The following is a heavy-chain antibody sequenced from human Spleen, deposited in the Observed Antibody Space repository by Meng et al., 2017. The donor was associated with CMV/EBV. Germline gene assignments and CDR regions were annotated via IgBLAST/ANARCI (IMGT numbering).Heavy chain of an antibody. V-gene: IGHV4-34*01. CDR1: GGSFSDFS. J-gene: IGHJ4*02. Sequence: SETLSLTCAVYGGSFSDFSWNWIRQPPGKGLEWIGEINQSGSTNYNPSLKSRVTISVDTSKNHFSLRLTSVTAADTAVYYCATPSSGWFNYFDYWGQGTLVTVSS. CDR2: INQSGST. D-gene: IGHD6-19*01. CDR3: ATPSSGWFNYFDY.